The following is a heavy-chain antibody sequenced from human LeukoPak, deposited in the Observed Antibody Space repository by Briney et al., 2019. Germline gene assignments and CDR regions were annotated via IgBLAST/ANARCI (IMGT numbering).Heavy chain of an antibody. V-gene: IGHV5-51*01. CDR1: GYSFTSYW. Sequence: GESLKISCKGSGYSFTSYWIGWVRQMPGKGLEWMGIIYPGDSDTRHGPSFQGQVTISADKSISTAYLQWSSLKASDTAMYYCARWSYCSSTSCHGGNWFDPWGQGTLVTVSS. D-gene: IGHD2-2*01. CDR3: ARWSYCSSTSCHGGNWFDP. CDR2: IYPGDSDT. J-gene: IGHJ5*02.